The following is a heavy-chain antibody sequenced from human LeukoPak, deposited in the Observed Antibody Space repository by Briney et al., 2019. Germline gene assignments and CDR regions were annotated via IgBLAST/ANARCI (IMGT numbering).Heavy chain of an antibody. D-gene: IGHD3-10*01. Sequence: GGSLRLSCAASGFTFDDYGMSWVRQAPGKGLEWVSGINWNGGSKGYADSVKGRFTISRDSAKNSLYLQMNSLRAEDTALYYCARGFGSRRYTIFDYWGQGTLVTVSS. CDR3: ARGFGSRRYTIFDY. J-gene: IGHJ4*02. V-gene: IGHV3-20*04. CDR1: GFTFDDYG. CDR2: INWNGGSK.